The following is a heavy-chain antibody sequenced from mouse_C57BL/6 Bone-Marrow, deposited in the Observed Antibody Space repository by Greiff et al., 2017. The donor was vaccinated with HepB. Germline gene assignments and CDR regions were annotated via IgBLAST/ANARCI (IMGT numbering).Heavy chain of an antibody. Sequence: EVKVVESGGGLVQPGGSLKLSCAASGFTFSDYYMYWVRQTPEKRLEWVAYISNGGGSTYYPDTVKGRFTISRDNAKNTLYLQMSRLKSEDTAMYYCARRTGLYYAMDYWGQGTSVTVSS. J-gene: IGHJ4*01. V-gene: IGHV5-12*01. CDR2: ISNGGGST. CDR1: GFTFSDYY. CDR3: ARRTGLYYAMDY. D-gene: IGHD4-1*01.